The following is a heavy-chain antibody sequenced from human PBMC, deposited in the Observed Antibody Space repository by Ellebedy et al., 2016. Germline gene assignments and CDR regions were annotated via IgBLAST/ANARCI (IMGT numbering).Heavy chain of an antibody. D-gene: IGHD6-13*01. Sequence: GGSLRLSXAASGFTFSSYGMHWVRQAPGKGLEWVAVIWYDGSNKYYADSVKGRFTISRDISKNTLYPQMNSLRAEDTAVYYCAKDTAAGTYYYYMDVWGKGTTVTVSS. CDR2: IWYDGSNK. J-gene: IGHJ6*03. CDR1: GFTFSSYG. CDR3: AKDTAAGTYYYYMDV. V-gene: IGHV3-30*02.